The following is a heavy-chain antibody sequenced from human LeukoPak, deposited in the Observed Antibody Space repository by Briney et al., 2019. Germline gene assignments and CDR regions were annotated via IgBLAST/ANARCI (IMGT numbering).Heavy chain of an antibody. CDR3: ARDLFGSNWFDP. Sequence: ASVKVSCKASGYTFTNYGTSWMRQAPGQGLEWMGWISAYNGNTNYAQKLQGRVTMTTDTSTSTAYMELRSLRSDDTAVYYCARDLFGSNWFDPWGQGTLVTVSS. CDR1: GYTFTNYG. CDR2: ISAYNGNT. J-gene: IGHJ5*02. V-gene: IGHV1-18*01. D-gene: IGHD3-10*02.